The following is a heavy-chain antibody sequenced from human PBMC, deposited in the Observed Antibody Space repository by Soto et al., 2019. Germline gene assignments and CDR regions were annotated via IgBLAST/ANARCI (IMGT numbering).Heavy chain of an antibody. D-gene: IGHD3-10*01. CDR2: ITRSSFTI. V-gene: IGHV3-11*01. CDR1: GFTFSDYY. CDR3: ARVPYGSDPHYFDY. Sequence: GGSLRLSCAASGFTFSDYYMSWIRQAPGKGLEWVSYITRSSFTIYYADSVKGRFTISRDNAKNSLYLQMHSLRAEDTAVYYCARVPYGSDPHYFDYWGQGTLVTVSS. J-gene: IGHJ4*02.